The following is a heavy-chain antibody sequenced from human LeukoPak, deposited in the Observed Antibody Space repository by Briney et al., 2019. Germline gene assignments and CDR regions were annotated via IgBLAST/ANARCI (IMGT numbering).Heavy chain of an antibody. V-gene: IGHV1-18*01. CDR2: ISPYNGNT. J-gene: IGHJ4*02. CDR1: GYTFTSYG. Sequence: ASVKVSCKASGYTFTSYGISWVRQAPGQGLEWMGWISPYNGNTNYAQKFQDRVSMTADTSTTTVYMEVRSLRSDDSAVYYCARGHDSSWFPVPDYWGQGTLVIVSS. CDR3: ARGHDSSWFPVPDY. D-gene: IGHD6-13*01.